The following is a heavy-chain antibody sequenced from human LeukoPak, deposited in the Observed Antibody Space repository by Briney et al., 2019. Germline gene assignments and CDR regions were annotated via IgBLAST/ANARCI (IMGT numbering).Heavy chain of an antibody. J-gene: IGHJ4*02. Sequence: PLASVKVSCKASGYTFTNYGISWVRQAPGQGPEWMGWISTYNGNTNYAQKLQGRVTMTTDTSTSTAYMELRSLRSDDTAVYYCARSNYYGSGSYKTVFDYWGQGTLVTVSS. V-gene: IGHV1-18*01. CDR2: ISTYNGNT. CDR1: GYTFTNYG. CDR3: ARSNYYGSGSYKTVFDY. D-gene: IGHD3-10*01.